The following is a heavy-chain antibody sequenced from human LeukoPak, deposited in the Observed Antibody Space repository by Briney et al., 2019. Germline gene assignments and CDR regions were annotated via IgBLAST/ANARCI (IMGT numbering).Heavy chain of an antibody. D-gene: IGHD6-19*01. CDR2: INHSGST. Sequence: PSETLSLTCAVYGGSFSGYYWSWIRQPPGKGLEWIGEINHSGSTNYNPSLKSRVTISVDTSKNQFSLKLSSVTAADTAVYYCARRLGGSGWYFAQAAGFDPWGQGTLVTVSS. CDR3: ARRLGGSGWYFAQAAGFDP. V-gene: IGHV4-34*01. J-gene: IGHJ5*02. CDR1: GGSFSGYY.